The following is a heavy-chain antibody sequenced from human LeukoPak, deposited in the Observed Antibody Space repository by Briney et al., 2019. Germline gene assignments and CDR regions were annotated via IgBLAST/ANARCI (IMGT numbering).Heavy chain of an antibody. CDR3: ATGFSMLVGATDY. CDR2: IYHSGST. V-gene: IGHV4-38-2*02. CDR1: GYSISSGYY. Sequence: KPSETLSLTCTVSGYSISSGYYWGWIRQPPGKGLEWIGSIYHSGSTYYNPSLKSRVTISVDTSKNQFSLKLSSVTAADTAVYYCATGFSMLVGATDYWGQGTLVTVSS. D-gene: IGHD1-26*01. J-gene: IGHJ4*02.